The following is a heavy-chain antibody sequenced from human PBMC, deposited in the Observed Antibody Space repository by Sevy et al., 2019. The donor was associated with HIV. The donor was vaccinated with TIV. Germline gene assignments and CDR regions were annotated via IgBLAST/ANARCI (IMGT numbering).Heavy chain of an antibody. J-gene: IGHJ3*02. CDR2: ISSTSSTI. CDR1: GFTFSSHS. CDR3: ARPLGYCSSTSCAYIFDI. Sequence: GGSLRLSCAASGFTFSSHSINWVRQAPGKGLEWISYISSTSSTIFYADSVMDRFTISRDNAKNSLYLQMNSLRAEDTAVYYCARPLGYCSSTSCAYIFDIWGQGTMVTVSS. D-gene: IGHD2-2*01. V-gene: IGHV3-48*01.